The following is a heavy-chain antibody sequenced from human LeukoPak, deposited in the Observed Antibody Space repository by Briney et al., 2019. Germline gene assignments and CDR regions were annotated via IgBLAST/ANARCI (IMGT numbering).Heavy chain of an antibody. D-gene: IGHD3-9*01. CDR1: GGSISSYY. J-gene: IGHJ3*02. CDR3: ARDGREYFTILDAFDI. V-gene: IGHV4-4*07. CDR2: IYTSGST. Sequence: SETLSLTCTVSGGSISSYYWSWIRQPAGKGLEWIGRIYTSGSTNYNPSLKSRVTMSVDTSKNQFSLKLSSVTAADTAVYYCARDGREYFTILDAFDIWGQGTMVTVSS.